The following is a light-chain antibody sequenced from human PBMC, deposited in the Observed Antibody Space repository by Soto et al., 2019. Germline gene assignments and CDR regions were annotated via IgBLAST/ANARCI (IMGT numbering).Light chain of an antibody. V-gene: IGKV3-15*01. CDR3: QQYNMWPCP. Sequence: EIVMTQSPDTLAVSPGERATLSCRASQSVSSDLAWYQQRPGQAPRALIYGASTRATGVAARFSGSGSGTEFTLTISSLQSEDFAVYYCQQYNMWPCPFGPGTKVDI. CDR2: GAS. CDR1: QSVSSD. J-gene: IGKJ3*01.